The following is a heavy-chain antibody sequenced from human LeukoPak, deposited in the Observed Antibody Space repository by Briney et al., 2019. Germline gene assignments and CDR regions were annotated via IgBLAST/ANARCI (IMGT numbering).Heavy chain of an antibody. CDR2: LYRGGRT. V-gene: IGHV3-66*01. Sequence: GGSVRLSCGVSGFTVSSNYMSWVRQARGEGLEWGSVLYRGGRTFYADPVKGSFTISRDNSKNPLYLQMNSLRAEDTAVYYCARGLHSVAGYSSSWREDNWFDPWGQGPLVTVSS. CDR1: GFTVSSNY. CDR3: ARGLHSVAGYSSSWREDNWFDP. D-gene: IGHD6-13*01. J-gene: IGHJ5*02.